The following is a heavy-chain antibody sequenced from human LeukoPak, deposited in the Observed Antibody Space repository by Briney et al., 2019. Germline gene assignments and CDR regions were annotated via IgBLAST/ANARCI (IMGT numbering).Heavy chain of an antibody. CDR3: ARGYGELTDKTFDY. CDR2: INSDGSST. V-gene: IGHV3-74*01. Sequence: GGSLRLSCAASGFTFSSYWMHWVRQAPGKGLVWVSRINSDGSSTSYADSVKGRFTIPRDNAKNTLYLQMNSLRAEDTAAYYCARGYGELTDKTFDYWGQGTLVTVSS. J-gene: IGHJ4*02. CDR1: GFTFSSYW. D-gene: IGHD3-10*01.